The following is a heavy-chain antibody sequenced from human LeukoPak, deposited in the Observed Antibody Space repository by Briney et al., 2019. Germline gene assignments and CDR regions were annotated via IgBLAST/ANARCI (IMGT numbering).Heavy chain of an antibody. V-gene: IGHV1-69*04. CDR2: IIPILGIA. J-gene: IGHJ4*02. CDR1: GGTFSSYT. D-gene: IGHD5-24*01. CDR3: ARDPMATTPSDF. Sequence: ASVKVSCKSSGGTFSSYTISWVRQAPGQGLEWMGRIIPILGIANYAQKFQGRVTITADKSTSTAYMELSSLRSEDTAVYYCARDPMATTPSDFWGQGTLVTVSS.